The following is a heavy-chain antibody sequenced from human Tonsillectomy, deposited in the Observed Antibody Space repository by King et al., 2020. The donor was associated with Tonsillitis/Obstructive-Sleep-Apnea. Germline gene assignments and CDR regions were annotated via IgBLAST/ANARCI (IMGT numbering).Heavy chain of an antibody. CDR2: INHSGST. Sequence: VQLQQWGAGLLKPSETLSLTCAVYGGSFSGYFWSWIRQPPGKGLEWIGEINHSGSTNSNPSLKSLVTISVDTSKNQFSLKLSSVTAADTAVYYCAREDIVVVPAASGDAFDIWGQGTMVTVSS. J-gene: IGHJ3*02. V-gene: IGHV4-34*01. CDR3: AREDIVVVPAASGDAFDI. CDR1: GGSFSGYF. D-gene: IGHD2-2*01.